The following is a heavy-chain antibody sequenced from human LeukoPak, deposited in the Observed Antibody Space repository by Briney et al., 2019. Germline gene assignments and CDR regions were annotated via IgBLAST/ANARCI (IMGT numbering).Heavy chain of an antibody. Sequence: GGSLRLSCAASGFTFRNYWMHWVRQAPGKGLVWVSRIDSDGRSTSYADSVKGRFAFSRDSAKNTLYLQMNSLRAEDTAVYYCARGGGYYGDYSDYWGQGTLVTVSS. D-gene: IGHD3-22*01. V-gene: IGHV3-74*01. CDR2: IDSDGRST. J-gene: IGHJ4*02. CDR3: ARGGGYYGDYSDY. CDR1: GFTFRNYW.